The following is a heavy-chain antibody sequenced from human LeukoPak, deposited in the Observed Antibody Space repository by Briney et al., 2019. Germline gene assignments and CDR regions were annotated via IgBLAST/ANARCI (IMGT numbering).Heavy chain of an antibody. D-gene: IGHD3-10*01. Sequence: PGGSLRLSCAASGFTFSRYAMSWVRQAPGKGLEWVSAVSGSGGSTYYADSVKGLFTISRDNSKNTLYLQMNSLRAEDTAVYYCAKRMIRGVNHDAFDLWGQGVLVTVSS. CDR3: AKRMIRGVNHDAFDL. CDR2: VSGSGGST. J-gene: IGHJ4*02. CDR1: GFTFSRYA. V-gene: IGHV3-23*01.